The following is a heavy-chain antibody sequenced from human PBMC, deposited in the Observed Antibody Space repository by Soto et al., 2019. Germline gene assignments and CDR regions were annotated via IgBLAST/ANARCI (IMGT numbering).Heavy chain of an antibody. V-gene: IGHV4-31*03. CDR2: IYYSGST. D-gene: IGHD6-13*01. Sequence: SETLSLTCTVSGGSISGYYLSWIRQHPGKGLEWIGYIYYSGSTYYNPSLKSRVTISVDTSKNQFSLRLSSVTAADTAVYYCARVSSSPINFDYLGQGTLVTVS. CDR3: ARVSSSPINFDY. CDR1: GGSISGYY. J-gene: IGHJ4*02.